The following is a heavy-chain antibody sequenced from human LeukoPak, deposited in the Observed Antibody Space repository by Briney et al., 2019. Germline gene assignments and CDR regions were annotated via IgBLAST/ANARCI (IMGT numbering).Heavy chain of an antibody. D-gene: IGHD3-22*01. CDR1: KFTFSSYS. Sequence: GGSLRLSCAASKFTFSSYSMNWVRQAPGKGLEWVSYISSSSSTIYYADSVKGRFTISRDNAKNSLYLQMNSLRAEDTAVYYCARDRQYYYDSSGYFDPWGQGTLVTVSS. J-gene: IGHJ5*02. V-gene: IGHV3-48*01. CDR2: ISSSSSTI. CDR3: ARDRQYYYDSSGYFDP.